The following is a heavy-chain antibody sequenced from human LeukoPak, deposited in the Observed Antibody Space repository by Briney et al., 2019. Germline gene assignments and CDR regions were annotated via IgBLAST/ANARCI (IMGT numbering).Heavy chain of an antibody. CDR1: GFTFSSYG. V-gene: IGHV3-33*01. CDR3: ARDRSSGLWPPTTYYFDY. J-gene: IGHJ4*02. D-gene: IGHD5-18*01. Sequence: GGSLRLSCAASGFTFSSYGMHWFRQAQGKGLEWVEVIGIDGSNKYYADSVKGRFAISRDNSKNTLYLQMNSLRAEDTAVYYCARDRSSGLWPPTTYYFDYWGQGTLVTVSS. CDR2: IGIDGSNK.